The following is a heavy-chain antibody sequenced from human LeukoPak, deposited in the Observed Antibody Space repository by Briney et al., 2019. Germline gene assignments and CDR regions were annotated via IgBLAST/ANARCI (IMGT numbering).Heavy chain of an antibody. V-gene: IGHV3-66*01. CDR3: AKGGSYSGY. CDR2: LYSDGTT. Sequence: GGSLRLSCAASGFTVSCHYMNWVRQAPGKGLQWVSVLYSDGTTYYADSVKGRFTISRDNSRSTLYLQMNSLRAEDTAVYYCAKGGSYSGYWGQGTLVTVSS. CDR1: GFTVSCHY. D-gene: IGHD1-26*01. J-gene: IGHJ4*02.